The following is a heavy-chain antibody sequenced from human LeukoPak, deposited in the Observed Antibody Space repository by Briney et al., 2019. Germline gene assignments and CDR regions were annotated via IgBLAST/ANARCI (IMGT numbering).Heavy chain of an antibody. Sequence: PGGSLRLSCAASGFTVSSNYMSWVRQAPGKGLEWVSIIYSGGSTFYADSVKGRFTISRDNSKNTLYLQMNSLRAGDTAVYYCARVKDTAYFDYWGQGTLVTVSS. CDR1: GFTVSSNY. V-gene: IGHV3-53*01. CDR3: ARVKDTAYFDY. CDR2: IYSGGST. J-gene: IGHJ4*02. D-gene: IGHD5-18*01.